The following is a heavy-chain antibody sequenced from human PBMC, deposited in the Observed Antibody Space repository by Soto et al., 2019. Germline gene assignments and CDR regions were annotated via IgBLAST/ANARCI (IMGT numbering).Heavy chain of an antibody. CDR2: IIPIFGTA. CDR1: GGTFSSYA. J-gene: IGHJ6*02. V-gene: IGHV1-69*13. Sequence: SVKVSCKASGGTFSSYAISWVRQAPGQGLEWMGGIIPIFGTANYAQKFQGRVTITADESTSTAYMELSSLRSEDTAVYYCARSRDCSSTSCYVYYSYGMDVWGQGTTVT. CDR3: ARSRDCSSTSCYVYYSYGMDV. D-gene: IGHD2-2*01.